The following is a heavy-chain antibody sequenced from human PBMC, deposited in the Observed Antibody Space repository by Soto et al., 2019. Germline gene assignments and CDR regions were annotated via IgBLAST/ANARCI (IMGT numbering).Heavy chain of an antibody. D-gene: IGHD2-2*01. CDR1: GGSISSYY. V-gene: IGHV4-59*08. CDR3: AGQDIVVVPAAIWFDP. Sequence: SETLSLTCTVSGGSISSYYWSWIRQPPGKGLEWIGYIYYSGSTNYNPSLKSRVTISVDTSKNQFSLKLSSVTAADTAVYYCAGQDIVVVPAAIWFDPWGQGTLVTVSS. J-gene: IGHJ5*02. CDR2: IYYSGST.